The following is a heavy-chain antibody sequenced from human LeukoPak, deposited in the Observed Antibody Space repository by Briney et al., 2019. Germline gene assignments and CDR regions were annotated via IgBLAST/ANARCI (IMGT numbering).Heavy chain of an antibody. Sequence: SETLSLTCTVSGGSISSSSYYWGGIRKPPGKGLEWIGSIYYSGSTYYNPSLKSRVTISVDTSKNQFSLKLSSVTAADTAVYYCARDTHYYDSSGSVWGQGTLVTVSS. J-gene: IGHJ4*02. V-gene: IGHV4-39*07. CDR3: ARDTHYYDSSGSV. CDR2: IYYSGST. CDR1: GGSISSSSYY. D-gene: IGHD3-22*01.